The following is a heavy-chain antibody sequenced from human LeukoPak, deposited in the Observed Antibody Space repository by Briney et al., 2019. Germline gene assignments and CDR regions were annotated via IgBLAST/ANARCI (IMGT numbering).Heavy chain of an antibody. Sequence: TSETLSLTCTVSGGSISSGSYYWSWIRQPAGKGLEWIGRIYTSGSTNYNPSLKSRVTISVDTSKNQFSLKLSSVTAADTAVYYCARRGSFWFDPWGEGTLVTASS. CDR3: ARRGSFWFDP. CDR2: IYTSGST. CDR1: GGSISSGSYY. D-gene: IGHD1-26*01. V-gene: IGHV4-61*02. J-gene: IGHJ5*02.